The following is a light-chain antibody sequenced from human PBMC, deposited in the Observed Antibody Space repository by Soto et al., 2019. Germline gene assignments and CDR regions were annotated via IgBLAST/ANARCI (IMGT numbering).Light chain of an antibody. CDR2: GAS. Sequence: EIVMTQSPATLSVSPGERATLSCRASQSLSSDLAWYQQKVGQAPRLLIYGASTRATGIPARYSGSGSGTDFTLTISGLEPEDFAVYYCQQRSNWPPAFGQGTKVDIK. V-gene: IGKV3-11*01. CDR1: QSLSSD. J-gene: IGKJ1*01. CDR3: QQRSNWPPA.